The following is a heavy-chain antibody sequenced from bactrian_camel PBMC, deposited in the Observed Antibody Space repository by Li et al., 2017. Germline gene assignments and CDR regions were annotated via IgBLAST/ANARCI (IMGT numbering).Heavy chain of an antibody. CDR2: VTSGGGTT. CDR1: GFTFSSYW. Sequence: QLVESGGGLVQPGGSLRLSCAASGFTFSSYWMYWVRQAPGKGLEWVSTVTSGGGTTYYTDSVKGRFTISRDNAKNTVYLQMNSLKPEDTAVYYCAATGQMLSVAGCRTQGTQVTVS. D-gene: IGHD1*01. V-gene: IGHV3S25*01. J-gene: IGHJ4*01.